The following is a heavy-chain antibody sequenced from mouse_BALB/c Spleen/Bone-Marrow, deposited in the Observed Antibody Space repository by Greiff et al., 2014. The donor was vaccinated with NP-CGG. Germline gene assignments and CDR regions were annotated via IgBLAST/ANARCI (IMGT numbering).Heavy chain of an antibody. Sequence: EVQLVESGGGLVQPGGSRKLSCAASGFTFSSFGMHWVRQAPERGLEWVAYISSGTSTIYYADTVKGRFTTSRDNPKNTLFLQMTSLRSEDTAIYYCARDDGYYIRNAMDYWGQGTSVTVSS. V-gene: IGHV5-17*02. CDR3: ARDDGYYIRNAMDY. J-gene: IGHJ4*01. CDR2: ISSGTSTI. CDR1: GFTFSSFG. D-gene: IGHD2-3*01.